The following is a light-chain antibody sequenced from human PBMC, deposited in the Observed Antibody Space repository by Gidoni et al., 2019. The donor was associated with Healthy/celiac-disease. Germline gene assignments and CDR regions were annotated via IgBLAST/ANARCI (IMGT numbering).Light chain of an antibody. CDR2: AAS. Sequence: DIQMTQSPSSLSASVGDRVTITCRASQSISSYLNWYQQKPGKAPKLLIYAASSLQSGVPSRFSGSRSGTDFTLTISSLQPEDFATYYCQQSYSTPRRFTFGPGTKVDIK. V-gene: IGKV1-39*01. J-gene: IGKJ3*01. CDR3: QQSYSTPRRFT. CDR1: QSISSY.